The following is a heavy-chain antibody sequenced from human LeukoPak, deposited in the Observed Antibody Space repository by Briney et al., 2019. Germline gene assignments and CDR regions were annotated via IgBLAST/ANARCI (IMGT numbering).Heavy chain of an antibody. CDR1: GFTFSSYA. CDR2: ISSSSSYI. J-gene: IGHJ5*02. D-gene: IGHD4-17*01. Sequence: PGGSLRLSCAASGFTFSSYAMTWVRQAPGKGLEWVSSISSSSSYIYYADSVKGRFTISRDNAKNSLYLQMNSLRAEDTAVYYCARDLTTVTTFAPWGQGTLVTVSS. V-gene: IGHV3-21*01. CDR3: ARDLTTVTTFAP.